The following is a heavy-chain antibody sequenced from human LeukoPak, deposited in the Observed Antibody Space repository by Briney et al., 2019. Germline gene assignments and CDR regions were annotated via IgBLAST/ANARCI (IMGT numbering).Heavy chain of an antibody. CDR3: ARVTIQLWNSYYYGMDV. D-gene: IGHD5-18*01. J-gene: IGHJ6*02. CDR1: GDSISSDDHY. Sequence: SETLSLTCSVSGDSISSDDHYWSWIRQPPGKGLEWIGYIYYSGSTYYNPSLKSRVTISVDTSKNQFSLKLSSVTAADTAVYYCARVTIQLWNSYYYGMDVWGQGTTVTVSS. V-gene: IGHV4-30-4*01. CDR2: IYYSGST.